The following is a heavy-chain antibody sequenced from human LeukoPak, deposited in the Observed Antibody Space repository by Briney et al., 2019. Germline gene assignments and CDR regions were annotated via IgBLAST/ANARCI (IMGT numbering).Heavy chain of an antibody. J-gene: IGHJ4*02. D-gene: IGHD3-9*01. V-gene: IGHV1-24*01. CDR2: FDPEDGET. CDR1: GYTLTELS. Sequence: ASVKVSCKVSGYTLTELSMHWVRQAPGKELEWMGGFDPEDGETIYAQKFQGRVTMAEDTSTDTAYMELGSLRSEDTAVYYCATAADYDILTGYYNGLDYWGQGTLVTVSS. CDR3: ATAADYDILTGYYNGLDY.